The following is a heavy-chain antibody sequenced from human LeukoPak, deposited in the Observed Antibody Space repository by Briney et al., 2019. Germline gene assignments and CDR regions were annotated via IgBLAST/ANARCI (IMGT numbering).Heavy chain of an antibody. Sequence: GGSLRHSCAASGFTFSSYAMSWVRQAPGKGLEWVSGVSGNGDYTYYADSVKGRFTISRDNSKNTLYLQMNNLRAEDTAVYYCARVLREFFGSGTYVKSLDYWGQGTLVTVSS. CDR2: VSGNGDYT. CDR3: ARVLREFFGSGTYVKSLDY. J-gene: IGHJ4*02. CDR1: GFTFSSYA. V-gene: IGHV3-23*01. D-gene: IGHD3-10*01.